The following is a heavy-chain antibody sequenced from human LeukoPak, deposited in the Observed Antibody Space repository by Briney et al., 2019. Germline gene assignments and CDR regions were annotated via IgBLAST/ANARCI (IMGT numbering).Heavy chain of an antibody. Sequence: ASVKVSCKASGYTFTSYYMHWVRQAPGQGLEWMGIINPSGGSTSYAQKFQGRVTMTRDTSTSTVYMELSSLRSEDTAVYYCARSRRRGITIFGLDYWGQGTLVTVSS. CDR1: GYTFTSYY. CDR2: INPSGGST. V-gene: IGHV1-46*01. CDR3: ARSRRRGITIFGLDY. D-gene: IGHD3-3*01. J-gene: IGHJ4*02.